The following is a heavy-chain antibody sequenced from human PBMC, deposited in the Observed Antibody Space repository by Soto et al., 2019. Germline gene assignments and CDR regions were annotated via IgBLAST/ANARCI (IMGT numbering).Heavy chain of an antibody. CDR3: ARVGYDDYVWGSYGLAH. Sequence: QVQLVQSGAEVKMPGASVKVSCKASGYIFAGYYMTWVRQAPGQGLEWMGWINPNGGATDYPPQFEERVTMTRDMSITTAYMDLTRLTSDDTGVYCCARVGYDDYVWGSYGLAHWGQGALISVSS. CDR1: GYIFAGYY. D-gene: IGHD3-16*02. J-gene: IGHJ4*02. V-gene: IGHV1-2*02. CDR2: INPNGGAT.